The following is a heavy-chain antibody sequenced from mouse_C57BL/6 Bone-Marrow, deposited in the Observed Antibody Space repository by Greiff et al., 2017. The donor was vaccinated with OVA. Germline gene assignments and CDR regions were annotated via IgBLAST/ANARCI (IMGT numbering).Heavy chain of an antibody. CDR3: ARGGSSLYYAMDY. J-gene: IGHJ4*01. CDR2: IYPGDGDT. Sequence: VKLQESGPELVKPGASVKISCKASGYAFSSSWMNWVKQRPGKGLEWIGRIYPGDGDTNYNGKFKGKATLTADKSSSTAYMQLSSLTSEDSAVYFCARGGSSLYYAMDYWGQGTSVTVSS. CDR1: GYAFSSSW. V-gene: IGHV1-82*01. D-gene: IGHD1-1*01.